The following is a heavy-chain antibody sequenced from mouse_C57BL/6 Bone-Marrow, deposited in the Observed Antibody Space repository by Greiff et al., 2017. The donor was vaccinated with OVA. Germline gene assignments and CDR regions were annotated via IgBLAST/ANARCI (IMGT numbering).Heavy chain of an antibody. D-gene: IGHD1-1*01. CDR3: ARDGGSSWGY. CDR1: GFTFSSYA. J-gene: IGHJ2*01. Sequence: EVKLVESGGGLVKPGGSLKLSCAASGFTFSSYAMSWVRQTPEKRLEWVATISDGGSYTYYPDNVKGRFTISRDNAKNNLYLQMSHLKSEDTAMYYCARDGGSSWGYWGQGTTLTVSS. V-gene: IGHV5-4*01. CDR2: ISDGGSYT.